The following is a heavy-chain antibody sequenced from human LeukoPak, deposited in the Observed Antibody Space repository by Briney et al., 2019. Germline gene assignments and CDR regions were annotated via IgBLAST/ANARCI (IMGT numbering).Heavy chain of an antibody. CDR1: GFTFSSYS. CDR2: ISSSSSTI. Sequence: GSLRLSCAASGFTFSSYSMNWVRQAPGKGLEWVSYISSSSSTIYYADSVKGRFTISRDNAKNSLYLQMNSLRAEDTAVYYCARVQYDILTGYYNLGYYYGMDVWGQGTTVTVSS. V-gene: IGHV3-48*01. J-gene: IGHJ6*02. D-gene: IGHD3-9*01. CDR3: ARVQYDILTGYYNLGYYYGMDV.